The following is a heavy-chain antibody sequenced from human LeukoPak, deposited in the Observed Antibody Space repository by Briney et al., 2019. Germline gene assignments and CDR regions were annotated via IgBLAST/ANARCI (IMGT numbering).Heavy chain of an antibody. J-gene: IGHJ4*02. CDR3: ARVDDRGPYYDNSGPRKLFDY. Sequence: ASVKVSCTASGYTFTGYYMHWVRQAPGQGLEWVGWINPDSGGTNYAQKFQGRVTMTRDTSIRTAYLELSRLRSDDTAVYYCARVDDRGPYYDNSGPRKLFDYWGQGTLVTVSS. D-gene: IGHD3-22*01. CDR1: GYTFTGYY. V-gene: IGHV1-2*02. CDR2: INPDSGGT.